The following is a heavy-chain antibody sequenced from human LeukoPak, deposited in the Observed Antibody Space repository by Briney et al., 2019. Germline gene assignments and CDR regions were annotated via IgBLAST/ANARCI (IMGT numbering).Heavy chain of an antibody. CDR3: ARVLAVGEQHPDY. J-gene: IGHJ4*02. Sequence: GGSLRLPYAASGFTFSSYSMNWVRQAPGKGLEWVSSISSSSSYIYYADSVKGRFTISRDNAKNSLYLQMNSLRAEDTAVYYCARVLAVGEQHPDYWGQGTLVTVSS. D-gene: IGHD6-13*01. CDR1: GFTFSSYS. CDR2: ISSSSSYI. V-gene: IGHV3-21*01.